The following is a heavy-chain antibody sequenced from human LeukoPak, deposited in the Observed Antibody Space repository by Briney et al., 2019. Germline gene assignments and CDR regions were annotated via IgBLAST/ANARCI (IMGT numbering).Heavy chain of an antibody. Sequence: PGGSLRLSCAASGFTFSSYSMNWVRQAPGKGLEWVSSISSSSSYIYYADSVKGRFTISRDNAKNSLYLQMNSLRAEDTAVYYCARAIIGYSSGWYLGYWGQGTLVTVSS. CDR1: GFTFSSYS. J-gene: IGHJ4*02. V-gene: IGHV3-21*01. CDR2: ISSSSSYI. CDR3: ARAIIGYSSGWYLGY. D-gene: IGHD6-19*01.